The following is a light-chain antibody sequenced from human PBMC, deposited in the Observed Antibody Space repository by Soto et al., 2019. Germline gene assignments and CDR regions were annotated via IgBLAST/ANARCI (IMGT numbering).Light chain of an antibody. CDR3: QQYGSSSRT. J-gene: IGKJ1*01. CDR2: GAS. CDR1: QSVSSY. V-gene: IGKV3-20*01. Sequence: EIVLTQSPGILSLSPGERATLSCRASQSVSSYLAWYQQKPGQAPRLLIYGASSRATGIPDRFSASGSGTDFTLTISRLEPEDFAVYYCQQYGSSSRTFGQGTKVEIK.